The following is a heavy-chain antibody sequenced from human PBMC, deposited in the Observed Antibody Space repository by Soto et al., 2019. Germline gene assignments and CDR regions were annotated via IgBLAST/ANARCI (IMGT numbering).Heavy chain of an antibody. CDR2: ISYDGSNK. D-gene: IGHD3-22*01. V-gene: IGHV3-30-3*01. CDR1: VFTFSSYA. CDR3: ARYPRITMMGYFDC. J-gene: IGHJ4*02. Sequence: PGGPLRLSGAASVFTFSSYAMHWVRQAPGKGLEWVAVISYDGSNKYYADSVKGRFTISRDNSKNTLYLQMNSLRAEDTAVYYCARYPRITMMGYFDCWGQGTTVTVSS.